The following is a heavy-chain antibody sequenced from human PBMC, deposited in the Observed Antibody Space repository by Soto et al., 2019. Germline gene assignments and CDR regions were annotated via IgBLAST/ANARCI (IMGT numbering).Heavy chain of an antibody. D-gene: IGHD6-19*01. CDR3: AKGSSGWYGPQVY. CDR2: ISWNSGSI. CDR1: GFTFDDYA. V-gene: IGHV3-9*01. Sequence: EVQLVESGGGLVQPGRSLRLSCAASGFTFDDYAMHWVRQAPGKGLEWVSGISWNSGSIGYADSVKGRFTISRDNAKNSLYLQMNSLRAEDTALYYCAKGSSGWYGPQVYWGQGTLVTVSS. J-gene: IGHJ4*02.